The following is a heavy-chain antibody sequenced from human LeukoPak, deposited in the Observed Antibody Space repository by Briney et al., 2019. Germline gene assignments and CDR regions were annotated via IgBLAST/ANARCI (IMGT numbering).Heavy chain of an antibody. CDR3: AREPVEMATIDY. J-gene: IGHJ4*02. CDR1: GFTFSSYE. V-gene: IGHV3-48*03. CDR2: ISSSGSTI. Sequence: GGSLRLSCAASGFTFSSYEMNWVRQAPGKGLEWVSYISSSGSTIYYADSVKGRFTISRDNAKNSLYQQMNSLRAEDTAVYYCAREPVEMATIDYWGQGTLVTVSS. D-gene: IGHD5-24*01.